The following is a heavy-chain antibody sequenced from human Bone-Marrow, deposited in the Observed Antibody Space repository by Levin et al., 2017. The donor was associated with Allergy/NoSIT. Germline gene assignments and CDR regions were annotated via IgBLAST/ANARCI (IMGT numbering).Heavy chain of an antibody. CDR1: GFTFSTYW. CDR2: ISSDGSAT. Sequence: PGGSLRLSCAASGFTFSTYWMHWVRQAPGKGLVWLSSISSDGSATRSADSVKGRSTISRDNAKNTLYLQMNSLRAEDTAVYYCARQYSTGWYHAFDCWGQGTLVTVSS. J-gene: IGHJ4*02. CDR3: ARQYSTGWYHAFDC. D-gene: IGHD6-19*01. V-gene: IGHV3-74*01.